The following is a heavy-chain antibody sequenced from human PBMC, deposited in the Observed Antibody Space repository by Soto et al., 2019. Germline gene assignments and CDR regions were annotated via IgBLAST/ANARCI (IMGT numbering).Heavy chain of an antibody. CDR3: VSQRTTVPTQAYFDY. CDR2: VYYRGRS. D-gene: IGHD4-17*01. CDR1: GGSVTNSSYY. V-gene: IGHV4-39*01. J-gene: IGHJ4*02. Sequence: SETLSLTCTVSGGSVTNSSYYWVWIRHSPGKGLEWIGSVYYRGRSYSKSSVKSRVTISVDTSKNRFSLSLNSVTAPDTAVYFCVSQRTTVPTQAYFDYWGPGALVTSPQ.